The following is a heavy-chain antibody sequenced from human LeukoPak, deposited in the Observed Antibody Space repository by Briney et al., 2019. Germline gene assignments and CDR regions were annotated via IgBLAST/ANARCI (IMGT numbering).Heavy chain of an antibody. CDR2: INHSGST. J-gene: IGHJ5*02. D-gene: IGHD3-10*01. CDR1: GYSIRSGFY. V-gene: IGHV4-38-2*02. CDR3: ARGITAA. Sequence: SETLSLTCSVSGYSIRSGFYWGWIRQSPGKGLEWIGEINHSGSTNYNPSLKSRVTISVDTSKNQFSLKLSSVTAADTAVYYCARGITAAWGQGTLVTVSS.